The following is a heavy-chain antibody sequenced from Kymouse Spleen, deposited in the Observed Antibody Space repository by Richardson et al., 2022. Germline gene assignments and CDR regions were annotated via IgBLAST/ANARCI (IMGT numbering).Heavy chain of an antibody. CDR2: ISYDGSNK. CDR1: GFTFSSYG. J-gene: IGHJ4*02. Sequence: QVQLVESGGGVVQPGRSLRLSCAASGFTFSSYGMHWVRQAPGKGLEWVAVISYDGSNKYYADSVKGRFTISRDNSKNTLYLQMNSLRAEDTAVYYCAKDGWNDGFDYWGQGTLVTVSS. V-gene: IGHV3-30*18. CDR3: AKDGWNDGFDY. D-gene: IGHD1-1*01,IGHD1-20*01.